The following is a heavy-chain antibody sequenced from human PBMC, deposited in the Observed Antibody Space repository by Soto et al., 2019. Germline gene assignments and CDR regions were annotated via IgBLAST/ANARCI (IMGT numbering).Heavy chain of an antibody. CDR1: GGTFSSYT. V-gene: IGHV1-69*02. D-gene: IGHD2-8*01. Sequence: RASVKVSCKASGGTFSSYTISWVRQAPGQGLEWMGRIIPILGIANYAQKFQGRVTITADKSTSTAYMELSSLRSEDTAVYYCARAGPRHCTNGVCSANYYYYYMDVWGKGTTVTVSS. CDR3: ARAGPRHCTNGVCSANYYYYYMDV. J-gene: IGHJ6*03. CDR2: IIPILGIA.